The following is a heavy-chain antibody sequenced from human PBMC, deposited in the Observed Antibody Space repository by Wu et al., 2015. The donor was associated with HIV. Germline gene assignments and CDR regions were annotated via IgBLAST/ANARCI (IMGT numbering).Heavy chain of an antibody. V-gene: IGHV1-18*01. CDR1: GYSFSSYT. CDR2: ITIYNGNT. CDR3: AMSNRAGGDDLIGSFYYGMDV. Sequence: QVQLVQSGAEVKKPGASVKVSCKAPGYSFSSYTINWVRQAPGQGLEWMGWITIYNGNTNYAQKFQGRLTMTTDTSRSTAYVELRSLRSDDTAVYYCAMSNRAGGDDLIGSFYYGMDVWDQGTTVTVSS. J-gene: IGHJ6*02. D-gene: IGHD4-17*01.